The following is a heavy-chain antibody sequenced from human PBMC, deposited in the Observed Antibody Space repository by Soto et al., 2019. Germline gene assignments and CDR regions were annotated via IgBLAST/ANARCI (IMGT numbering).Heavy chain of an antibody. CDR2: IYHSGST. D-gene: IGHD6-13*01. J-gene: IGHJ4*02. CDR1: GGSISSGGYS. V-gene: IGHV4-30-2*01. CDR3: ARSSIAAAGAYDY. Sequence: SETLSLTCAVSGGSISSGGYSWSWIRQPPGQGLEWIGYIYHSGSTYYNPSLKSRVTISVDRSKNQFSLKLGSVTAADTAVYYCARSSIAAAGAYDYLGQGTLVTVSS.